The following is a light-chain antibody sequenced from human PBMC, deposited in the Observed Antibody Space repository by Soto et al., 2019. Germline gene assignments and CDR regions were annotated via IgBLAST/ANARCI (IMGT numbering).Light chain of an antibody. CDR2: DVS. Sequence: AIQVTQSPSSLSASVGDRVTITCRASRDIRGALAWYQQKPGKAPKLLIYDVSTVQSGVPSRFSGRGSGTEFTLTITSLQPEDFATYYCQQFNIYPITFGQGTRLEIK. V-gene: IGKV1-13*02. CDR1: RDIRGA. J-gene: IGKJ5*01. CDR3: QQFNIYPIT.